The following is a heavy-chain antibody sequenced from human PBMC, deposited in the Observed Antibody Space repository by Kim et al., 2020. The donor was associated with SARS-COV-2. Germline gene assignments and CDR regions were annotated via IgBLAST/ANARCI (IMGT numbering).Heavy chain of an antibody. Sequence: GGSLRLSCTTSGFSFGGSGVSWFRLAPGKGLEWVGLTRSKAYDGTTEYAPSVKGRFIISRDDSKSIAYLQMNSLEIEDTAVYYCTRHKDFELLHFGALGWGGLDVWGQGTTVTVSS. J-gene: IGHJ6*02. CDR1: GFSFGGSG. CDR2: TRSKAYDGTT. V-gene: IGHV3-49*03. D-gene: IGHD3-10*01. CDR3: TRHKDFELLHFGALGWGGLDV.